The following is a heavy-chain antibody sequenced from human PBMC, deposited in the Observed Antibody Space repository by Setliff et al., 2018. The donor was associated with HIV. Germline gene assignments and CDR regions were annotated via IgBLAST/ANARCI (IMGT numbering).Heavy chain of an antibody. CDR2: IYWDDDT. D-gene: IGHD6-13*01. V-gene: IGHV2-5*02. Sequence: SGPTLANPTQTLPLTCTFSGFSLSTSGVGVGWIRQPPGKALEWLALIYWDDDTRYSPSLKSRLTITKDTSKNQVVLTMTNMDPVDTATYYCAHREAAVGTVDYWGQGTLVTVSS. J-gene: IGHJ4*02. CDR3: AHREAAVGTVDY. CDR1: GFSLSTSGVG.